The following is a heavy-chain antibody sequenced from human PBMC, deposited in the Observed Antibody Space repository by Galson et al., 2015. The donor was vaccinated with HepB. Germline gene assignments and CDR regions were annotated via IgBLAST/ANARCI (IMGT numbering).Heavy chain of an antibody. D-gene: IGHD1-26*01. CDR2: IGTGGDT. CDR3: VTGGNDGHALTEFFQH. CDR1: GFIFSSSD. V-gene: IGHV3-13*01. Sequence: SLRLSCAASGFIFSSSDMHWVRQITGKGLEWVSGIGTGGDTYYVDSVRGRFTISRENGKNSLYLQMNSLRAGDTAVYYCVTGGNDGHALTEFFQHWGQGTLVTVSS. J-gene: IGHJ1*01.